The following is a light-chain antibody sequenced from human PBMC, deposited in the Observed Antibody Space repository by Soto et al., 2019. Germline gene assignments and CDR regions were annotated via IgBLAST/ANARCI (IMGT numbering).Light chain of an antibody. CDR3: QQYNRYSGT. CDR2: AAS. CDR1: QSIGRY. Sequence: DIQITQSPSSLSASVGDRVIITCRASQSIGRYLNWYQQKPGKAPQVLIFAASSLESGVPSRVSGRGSGTECTRTISSLQPDDFETDDCQQYNRYSGTFGQGTQVDTK. V-gene: IGKV1-5*01. J-gene: IGKJ1*01.